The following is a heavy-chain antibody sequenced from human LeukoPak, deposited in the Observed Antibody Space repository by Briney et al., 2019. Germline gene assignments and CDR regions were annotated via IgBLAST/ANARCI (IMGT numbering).Heavy chain of an antibody. CDR3: ATPKPPHSDHYYYYMDV. Sequence: GASVNVSCKTSGYTLTNYDINWVRQATGQGLEWMGWMNPNSGNTDYAQKFQGRVTMTRNSSISTAYMELSSLRSEDTAVYYCATPKPPHSDHYYYYMDVWGKGTTVTVSS. V-gene: IGHV1-8*01. CDR2: MNPNSGNT. D-gene: IGHD1-26*01. J-gene: IGHJ6*03. CDR1: GYTLTNYD.